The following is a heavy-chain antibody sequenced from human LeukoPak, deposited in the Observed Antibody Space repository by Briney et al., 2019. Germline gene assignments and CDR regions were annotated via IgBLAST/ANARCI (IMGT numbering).Heavy chain of an antibody. D-gene: IGHD6-13*01. V-gene: IGHV3-21*01. CDR3: ASIAAAGTSSSGFDY. J-gene: IGHJ4*02. CDR1: GFTFSSYS. CDR2: ISSSSSYI. Sequence: PGGSLRLSCAASGFTFSSYSMNGVRQAPGKGLEWVSSISSSSSYIYYADSVKGRFTISRDNAKNSLYLQMNSLGAEDTAVYYCASIAAAGTSSSGFDYWGQGTLVTVSS.